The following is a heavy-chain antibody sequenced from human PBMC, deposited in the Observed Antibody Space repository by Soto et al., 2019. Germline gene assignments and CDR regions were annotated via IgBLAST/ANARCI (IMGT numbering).Heavy chain of an antibody. CDR2: IWYDGSNK. V-gene: IGHV3-33*01. D-gene: IGHD3-16*01. Sequence: PGGSLRLSCAASGFTFSSYGMHWVRQAPGKGLEWVAVIWYDGSNKYYADSVKGRFTISRDNSKNTLYLQMNSLRAEDTAVYYCARGGSYYYYYYGMDVWGQGTTVTAP. J-gene: IGHJ6*02. CDR1: GFTFSSYG. CDR3: ARGGSYYYYYYGMDV.